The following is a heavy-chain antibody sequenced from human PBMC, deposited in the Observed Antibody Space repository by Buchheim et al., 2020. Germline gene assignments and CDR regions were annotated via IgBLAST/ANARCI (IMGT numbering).Heavy chain of an antibody. D-gene: IGHD6-13*01. J-gene: IGHJ4*02. V-gene: IGHV3-33*01. CDR3: ARDLDSSSWYADY. CDR1: GFTFSSYG. CDR2: IWYDGSNK. Sequence: QVQLVESGGGVVQPGRSLRLSCAASGFTFSSYGMHWVRQAPGKGLEWVAVIWYDGSNKYYADSVKGRFTISRDNSKNTLYLKMNSLRAEDTAVYYCARDLDSSSWYADYWGQGTL.